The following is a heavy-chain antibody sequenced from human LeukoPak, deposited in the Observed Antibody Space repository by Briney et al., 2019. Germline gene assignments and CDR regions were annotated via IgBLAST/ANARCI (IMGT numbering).Heavy chain of an antibody. CDR2: IYYSGST. CDR3: ASLFPYDSSGYHPHGKVNHDY. J-gene: IGHJ4*02. CDR1: GGSISSSSYY. D-gene: IGHD3-22*01. Sequence: SETLSLTCTVSGGSISSSSYYWGWIRQPPGKGLEWIGSIYYSGSTYYNPSLKSRVTISVDTSKNQFSLKLSSVTAADTAVYYCASLFPYDSSGYHPHGKVNHDYWGQGTLVTVSS. V-gene: IGHV4-39*01.